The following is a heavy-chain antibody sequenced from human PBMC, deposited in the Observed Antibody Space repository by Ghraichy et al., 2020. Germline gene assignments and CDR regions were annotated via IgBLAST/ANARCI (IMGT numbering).Heavy chain of an antibody. CDR3: ARGGTSSAIPGDYYYYGMDV. CDR1: GGSISNSY. J-gene: IGHJ6*02. D-gene: IGHD2-2*01. CDR2: IYYSGST. V-gene: IGHV4-59*01. Sequence: SETLSLTCTVSGGSISNSYWSWIRQPPGKGLEWIGCIYYSGSTKYNPSLQSRVTISVDKSKNQFSLKLSSVTAADTAVYYCARGGTSSAIPGDYYYYGMDVWAQVTTVTVSS.